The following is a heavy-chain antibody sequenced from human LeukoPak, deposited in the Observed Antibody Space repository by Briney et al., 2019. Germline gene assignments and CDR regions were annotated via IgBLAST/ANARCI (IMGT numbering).Heavy chain of an antibody. CDR1: GGSFSGYY. CDR2: INHSVST. V-gene: IGHV4-34*01. J-gene: IGHJ4*02. D-gene: IGHD6-19*01. Sequence: SETLSLTCAVYGGSFSGYYWSWIRQPPGKGLEWIGEINHSVSTNYNPSLKSRVTIAVDTSKNQFSLKLSSVTAGDTAVYYCARGHSSGWSIYYWGQGTLVTVSS. CDR3: ARGHSSGWSIYY.